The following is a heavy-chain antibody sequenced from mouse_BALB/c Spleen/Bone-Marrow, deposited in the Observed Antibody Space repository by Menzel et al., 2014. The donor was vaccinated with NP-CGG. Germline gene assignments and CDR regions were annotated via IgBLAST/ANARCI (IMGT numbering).Heavy chain of an antibody. J-gene: IGHJ2*01. CDR3: ARHSDYDYFDY. V-gene: IGHV5-12*02. CDR2: ISNGGGST. D-gene: IGHD2-4*01. Sequence: EVNVVESGGGLVQPGGSLKLSCATSGFTFSDYYMYWVRQTPEKRLEWVAYISNGGGSTYYPDTVKSRFTISRDNAKNTLYLQMSRLKSEDTAMYYCARHSDYDYFDYWGQGTTLTVSS. CDR1: GFTFSDYY.